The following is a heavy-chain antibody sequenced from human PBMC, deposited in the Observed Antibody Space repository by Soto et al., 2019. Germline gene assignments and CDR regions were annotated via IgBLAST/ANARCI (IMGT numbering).Heavy chain of an antibody. CDR1: GFTFDDYT. Sequence: EVQLVESGGGLVQPGRSLRLSCAASGFTFDDYTMHWVRQVPGKGLEWVSGTTWNSGFITYADSLKGRFTISRDNAKNSLYLQMNSLRPEDTALYYCVKGYCGSSSCLPPHFYFYMDVWGRGTSVTVSS. CDR2: TTWNSGFI. J-gene: IGHJ6*03. CDR3: VKGYCGSSSCLPPHFYFYMDV. V-gene: IGHV3-9*01. D-gene: IGHD2-15*01.